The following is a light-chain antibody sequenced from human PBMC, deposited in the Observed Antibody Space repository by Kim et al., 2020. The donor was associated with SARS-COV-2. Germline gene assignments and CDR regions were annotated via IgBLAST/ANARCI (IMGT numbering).Light chain of an antibody. CDR2: GAS. CDR3: LQYSNHPLT. CDR1: QDIRNY. V-gene: IGKV1-33*01. Sequence: DIQMTQSPSSLSASVGDRVTITCQASQDIRNYLDWYQQKPGKAPKRLIYGASSLESGVPSRFSGSGSGTEFTLTISSLQPEDIATYYCLQYSNHPLTFGQGTKVDIK. J-gene: IGKJ1*01.